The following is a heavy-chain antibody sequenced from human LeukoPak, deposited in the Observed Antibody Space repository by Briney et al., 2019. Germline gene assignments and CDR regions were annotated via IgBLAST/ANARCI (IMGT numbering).Heavy chain of an antibody. D-gene: IGHD2-15*01. CDR2: IYYSGST. CDR1: GGSISSSSYY. CDR3: ARQTQDKSFDH. V-gene: IGHV4-39*01. J-gene: IGHJ4*02. Sequence: NSSETLSLTCTVSGGSISSSSYYWGWIRQPPGKGLEWIGSIYYSGSTYYNPSLKSRVTISVDTSKNQFSLKLSSVTAADTAVYYCARQTQDKSFDHWGQGTLVTVSS.